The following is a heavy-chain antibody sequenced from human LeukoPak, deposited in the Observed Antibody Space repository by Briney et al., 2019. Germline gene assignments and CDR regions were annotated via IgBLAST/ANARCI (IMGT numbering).Heavy chain of an antibody. CDR1: GGTFSSYA. CDR3: ARDLWDDYRDNWFDP. CDR2: IIPIFGTA. Sequence: SVKVSCKASGGTFSSYAISWVRQAPGQGLEWMGRIIPIFGTANYAQKFQGRVTITTDESTSTAYMELSSPRSEDTAVYYCARDLWDDYRDNWFDPWGQGTLVTVSS. V-gene: IGHV1-69*05. J-gene: IGHJ5*02. D-gene: IGHD4-11*01.